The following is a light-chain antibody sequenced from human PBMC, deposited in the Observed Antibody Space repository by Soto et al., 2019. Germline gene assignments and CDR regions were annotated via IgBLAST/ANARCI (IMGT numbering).Light chain of an antibody. V-gene: IGKV3-20*01. J-gene: IGKJ5*01. CDR1: QSVSSSY. CDR2: GAS. Sequence: ELVLTQSPGTLSLSPGERATLSCRASQSVSSSYLAWYQQKPGQAPRLLIYGASSRATGIPDRFSGSGSGTDFTLTISRLEPEDFAVYYCQQYGSSTGITFGQGTRLEIK. CDR3: QQYGSSTGIT.